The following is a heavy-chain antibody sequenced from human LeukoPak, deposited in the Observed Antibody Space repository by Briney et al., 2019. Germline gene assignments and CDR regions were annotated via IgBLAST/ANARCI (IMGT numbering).Heavy chain of an antibody. V-gene: IGHV3-23*01. Sequence: PWGSLTLSCAASGFTFSSYAMSWVRQAPGKGLEWVSAISGSGGSTYYAGSVKGRFTISRDNSKNTLYLQMNSLRAEDTAVYYCAKYIAAPPRGMDVWGQGSTGSVSS. D-gene: IGHD6-13*01. CDR3: AKYIAAPPRGMDV. J-gene: IGHJ6*02. CDR2: ISGSGGST. CDR1: GFTFSSYA.